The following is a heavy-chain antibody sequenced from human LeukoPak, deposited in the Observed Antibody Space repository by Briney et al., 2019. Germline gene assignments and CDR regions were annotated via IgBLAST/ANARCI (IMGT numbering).Heavy chain of an antibody. CDR3: ARDGFLGSSWPKFDY. J-gene: IGHJ4*02. D-gene: IGHD6-13*01. CDR2: INPSGGGI. CDR1: GYTFTSYY. V-gene: IGHV1-46*04. Sequence: ASVKVSCKASGYTFTSYYLHWVRQAPGQGLEWMGIINPSGGGISYAQKLQGRVTMTSDTSTSTAYMELSSLRSEDTAVYYCARDGFLGSSWPKFDYWGQGTLVTVSS.